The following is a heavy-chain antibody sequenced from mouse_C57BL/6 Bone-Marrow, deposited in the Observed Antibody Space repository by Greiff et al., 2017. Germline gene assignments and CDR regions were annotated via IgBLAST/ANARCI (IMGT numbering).Heavy chain of an antibody. CDR2: ISYDGSN. CDR1: GYSITSGYY. Sequence: VQLKESGPGLVKPSQSLSLTCSVTGYSITSGYYWNWIRQFPGNKLEWMGYISYDGSNNYNPSLKNRISITRDTSKNQFFLKLNSVTTEDTATYYCASYGSSYGYWGQGTTLTVSS. D-gene: IGHD1-1*01. V-gene: IGHV3-6*01. J-gene: IGHJ2*01. CDR3: ASYGSSYGY.